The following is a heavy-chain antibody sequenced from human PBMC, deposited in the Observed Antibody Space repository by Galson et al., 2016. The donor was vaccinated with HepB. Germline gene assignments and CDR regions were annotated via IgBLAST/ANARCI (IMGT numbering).Heavy chain of an antibody. CDR2: MYYSGST. CDR3: ARIPIPFSTSGSYYNKYYIDY. D-gene: IGHD3-10*01. Sequence: TLSLTCTVSGGSIGGGDSYWSWIRQHPGEGLEWIGYMYYSGSTYYNPSLKSRVTISVDTSKNQFSLKLSSVTAADTAVYYCARIPIPFSTSGSYYNKYYIDYWGQGTLVTVSS. V-gene: IGHV4-31*03. CDR1: GGSIGGGDSY. J-gene: IGHJ4*02.